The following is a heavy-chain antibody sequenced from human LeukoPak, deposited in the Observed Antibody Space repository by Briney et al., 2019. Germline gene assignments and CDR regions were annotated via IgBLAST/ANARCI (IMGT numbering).Heavy chain of an antibody. J-gene: IGHJ4*02. V-gene: IGHV1-18*01. CDR3: ARGGGYCSSTSCYVETDFDY. CDR1: GYTFTSYG. D-gene: IGHD2-2*01. Sequence: ASVKVSCKASGYTFTSYGISWVRQAPGQGLEWMGWISAYSGNTNYAQKLQGRVTMTTDTSTSTAYMELRSLRSEDTAVYYCARGGGYCSSTSCYVETDFDYWGQGTLVTVSS. CDR2: ISAYSGNT.